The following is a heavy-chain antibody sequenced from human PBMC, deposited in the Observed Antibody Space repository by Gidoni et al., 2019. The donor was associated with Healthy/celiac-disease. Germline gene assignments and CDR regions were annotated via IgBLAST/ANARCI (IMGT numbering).Heavy chain of an antibody. CDR1: GGSFSGYY. Sequence: VQLQQWGAGLLKPAETLSRTCAVYGGSFSGYYWSWIRQPPGKWLEWIGEINHRGSTNYNPSLKSRVTISVDTSKNQFSLKLSSVTAADTSVYYCARAPYSSSSTWGGVDYWGQGTLVTVSS. D-gene: IGHD6-6*01. V-gene: IGHV4-34*01. CDR3: ARAPYSSSSTWGGVDY. CDR2: INHRGST. J-gene: IGHJ4*02.